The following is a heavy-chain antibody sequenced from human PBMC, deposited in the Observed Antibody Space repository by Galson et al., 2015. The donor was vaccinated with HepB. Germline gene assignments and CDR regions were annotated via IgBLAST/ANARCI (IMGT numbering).Heavy chain of an antibody. J-gene: IGHJ6*02. CDR2: ISGSGGRT. CDR3: AKGWSAVFYDMDV. CDR1: GFTFSSYA. D-gene: IGHD2-8*01. V-gene: IGHV3-23*01. Sequence: SLRLSCAASGFTFSSYAINWVRQAPGKGQEWVSSISGSGGRTHYADSVKGRFTISRDNSKNTLYLQMNSLRAEDTAVYYRAKGWSAVFYDMDVWGQGTTVIVSS.